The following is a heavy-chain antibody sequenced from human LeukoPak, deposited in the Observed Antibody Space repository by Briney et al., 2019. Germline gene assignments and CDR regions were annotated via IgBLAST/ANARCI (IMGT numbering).Heavy chain of an antibody. CDR1: EYSFTSYW. V-gene: IGHV5-51*01. Sequence: GESLKISCKGSEYSFTSYWIAWVRQMPGKGLEWMGIIYPADSDTRYSPSFQGHVTISADKSINTAYLQWNSLKASDTAVYYCARQEPPTQLRPFDVWGQGTMVTVSS. J-gene: IGHJ3*01. CDR2: IYPADSDT. CDR3: ARQEPPTQLRPFDV. D-gene: IGHD5-18*01.